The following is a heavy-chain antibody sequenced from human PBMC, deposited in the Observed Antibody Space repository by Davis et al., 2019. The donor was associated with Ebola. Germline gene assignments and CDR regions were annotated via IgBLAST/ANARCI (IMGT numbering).Heavy chain of an antibody. CDR2: IYYSGST. CDR1: GGSISSSSYY. CDR3: ARRDGSSGWYNYYGMDV. D-gene: IGHD6-19*01. Sequence: SETLSLTCTVSGGSISSSSYYWGWIRQPPGKGLEWIGSIYYSGSTYYNPSHKSRVTISVDTSKNQFSLKLSSVTAADTAVYYCARRDGSSGWYNYYGMDVWGQGTTVTVSS. J-gene: IGHJ6*02. V-gene: IGHV4-39*01.